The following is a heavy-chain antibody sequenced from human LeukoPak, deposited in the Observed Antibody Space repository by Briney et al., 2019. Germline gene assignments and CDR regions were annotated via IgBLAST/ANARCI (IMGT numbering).Heavy chain of an antibody. Sequence: GASVKVSCKASGYTFTGYYMHWVRQAPGQGLEWMGWINPNSGGTNYAQKFQGRVTMTRDTSISTAYMEPSRLRSDDTAVYYCARETLPIYCSSTSCYHNWFDPWGQETLVTVSS. J-gene: IGHJ5*02. CDR3: ARETLPIYCSSTSCYHNWFDP. D-gene: IGHD2-2*01. CDR2: INPNSGGT. V-gene: IGHV1-2*02. CDR1: GYTFTGYY.